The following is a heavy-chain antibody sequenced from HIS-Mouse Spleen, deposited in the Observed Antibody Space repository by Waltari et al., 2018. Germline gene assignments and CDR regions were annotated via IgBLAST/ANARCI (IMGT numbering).Heavy chain of an antibody. Sequence: QVTLRESGPALVKPTQTLTLTCTFSGFSLSTSGMCVSWIRQPPGKALEWLALIAWDDDKSYSTSLTTRLTISKDTSKNQVVLTMTNMDPVDTATYYCARIAEGYSSGWYAFDYWGQGTLVTVSS. CDR3: ARIAEGYSSGWYAFDY. CDR1: GFSLSTSGMC. D-gene: IGHD6-19*01. V-gene: IGHV2-70*01. CDR2: IAWDDDK. J-gene: IGHJ4*02.